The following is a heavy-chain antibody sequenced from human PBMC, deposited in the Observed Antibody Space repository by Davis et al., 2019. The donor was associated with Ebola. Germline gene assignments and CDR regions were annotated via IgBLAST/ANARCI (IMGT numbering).Heavy chain of an antibody. CDR1: GFTFSSYD. Sequence: GGSLRLSCAASGFTFSSYDMHWVRQATGKGLEWVSAIGTAGDTYYPGSVKGRFTISRENAKNSLYLQMNSLRAGDTAVYYCARVLAVADPGGYYYYGMDVWGQGTTVTVSS. D-gene: IGHD6-19*01. J-gene: IGHJ6*02. CDR2: IGTAGDT. CDR3: ARVLAVADPGGYYYYGMDV. V-gene: IGHV3-13*01.